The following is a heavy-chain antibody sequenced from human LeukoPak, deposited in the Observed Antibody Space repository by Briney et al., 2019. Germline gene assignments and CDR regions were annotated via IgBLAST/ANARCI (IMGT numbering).Heavy chain of an antibody. CDR1: GFTFSSYA. CDR2: ISGSGGST. D-gene: IGHD3-3*01. Sequence: GGSLRLSCAASGFTFSSYAMSWVRQAPGKGLEWVSAISGSGGSTYYADSVKGRFTISRDNSKNTLYLQMNSLRAEDTAVYYCAKDRALRFLEWSSYYGMDVWGQGTTVTVSS. CDR3: AKDRALRFLEWSSYYGMDV. V-gene: IGHV3-23*01. J-gene: IGHJ6*02.